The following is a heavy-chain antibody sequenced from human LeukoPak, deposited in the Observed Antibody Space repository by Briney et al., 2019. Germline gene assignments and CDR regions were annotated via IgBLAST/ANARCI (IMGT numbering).Heavy chain of an antibody. V-gene: IGHV4-39*01. CDR1: GGSISSSSYY. J-gene: IGHJ4*02. Sequence: PSETLSLTCTVSGGSISSSSYYWGWIRQPPGKGLEWIGSIYYSGSTYYNPSLKSRVTISVDTSKNQFSLKLSSVTAADTAVYYCANLDAFHDYGDYGGQGSLVTVSS. CDR3: ANLDAFHDYGDY. CDR2: IYYSGST.